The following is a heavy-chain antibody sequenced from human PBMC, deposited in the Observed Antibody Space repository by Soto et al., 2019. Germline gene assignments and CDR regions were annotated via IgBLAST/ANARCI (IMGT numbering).Heavy chain of an antibody. V-gene: IGHV1-46*01. CDR2: INPSGGST. CDR3: ARSLDLYKNWFDP. D-gene: IGHD1-1*01. CDR1: GGTFSSYA. J-gene: IGHJ5*02. Sequence: QVQLVQSGAEVKKPGSSVKVSCKASGGTFSSYAISWVRQAPGQGLEWMGIINPSGGSTSYAQKFQGRVTMTRDTSTSTVYMELSSLRSEDTAVYYCARSLDLYKNWFDPWGQGTLVTVSS.